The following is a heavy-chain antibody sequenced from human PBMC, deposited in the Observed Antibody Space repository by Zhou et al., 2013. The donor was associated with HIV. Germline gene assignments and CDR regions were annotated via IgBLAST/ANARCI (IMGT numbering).Heavy chain of an antibody. CDR3: ATEVQLERGRYYFDY. J-gene: IGHJ4*02. Sequence: QVQLVQSGAEVKKPGSSVKVSCKASGGTFSSYAISWVRQAPGQGLEWMGRIIPILGIANYAQKFQGRVTITADKSTSTAYMELSSLRSEDTAVYYCATEVQLERGRYYFDYWGQGTLVTVSS. CDR1: GGTFSSYA. V-gene: IGHV1-69*04. CDR2: IIPILGIA. D-gene: IGHD1-1*01.